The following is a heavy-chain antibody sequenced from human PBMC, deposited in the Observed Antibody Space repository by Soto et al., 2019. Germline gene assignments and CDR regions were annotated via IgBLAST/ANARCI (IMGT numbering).Heavy chain of an antibody. CDR1: GFTFSSYA. CDR2: ISGSGGST. J-gene: IGHJ4*02. D-gene: IGHD3-22*01. Sequence: QRLSCAASGFTFSSYAMSWVRQAPGKGLEWVSAISGSGGSTYYADSVKGRFTISRDNSKNTLYLQMNSLRAEDTAVYYCAKSTMIVLVPSGIPDYWGQGTLVTVSS. V-gene: IGHV3-23*01. CDR3: AKSTMIVLVPSGIPDY.